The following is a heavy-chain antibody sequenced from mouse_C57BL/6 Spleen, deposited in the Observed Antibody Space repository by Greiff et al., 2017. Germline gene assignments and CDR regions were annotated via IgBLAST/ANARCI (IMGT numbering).Heavy chain of an antibody. CDR1: GYTFTSYW. J-gene: IGHJ1*03. V-gene: IGHV1-52*01. Sequence: QVQLQQSGAELVRPGSSVKLSCKASGYTFTSYWMHWVKQRPIQGLEWIGNIDPSDSETHYNQKFKDKATLTVDKSSSTAYMQLSSLTSEDSAVYYCARGEGGYWYFDVWGTGTTVTVSS. CDR2: IDPSDSET. CDR3: ARGEGGYWYFDV.